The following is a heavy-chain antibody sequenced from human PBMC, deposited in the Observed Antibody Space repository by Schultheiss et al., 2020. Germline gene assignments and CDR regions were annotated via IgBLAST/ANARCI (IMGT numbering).Heavy chain of an antibody. V-gene: IGHV4-30-4*01. CDR2: IYYSGST. J-gene: IGHJ6*03. CDR3: AREAPLYYYDSSGYYRSYYYYYMDV. Sequence: SETLSLTCTVSGGSISSGDYYWSWIRQPPGKGLEWIGYIYYSGSTYYNPSLKSRVTISVDTSKNQFSLKLSSVTAADTAVYYCAREAPLYYYDSSGYYRSYYYYYMDVWGKGTTVTVFS. D-gene: IGHD3-22*01. CDR1: GGSISSGDYY.